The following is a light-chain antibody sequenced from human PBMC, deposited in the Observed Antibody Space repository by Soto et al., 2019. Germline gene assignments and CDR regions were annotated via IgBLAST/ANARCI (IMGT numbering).Light chain of an antibody. V-gene: IGKV3-11*01. CDR3: QHRTSWPT. J-gene: IGKJ4*01. Sequence: XIVLTQSPATLXLXXGDRATLSXXASQSVTSYLAGFQQKPGQAPRHLSYDVSHXAPAIPARFXGSGTGTDFTLTSSSLEPEDFXVYYCQHRTSWPTFGGGTKVEIK. CDR1: QSVTSY. CDR2: DVS.